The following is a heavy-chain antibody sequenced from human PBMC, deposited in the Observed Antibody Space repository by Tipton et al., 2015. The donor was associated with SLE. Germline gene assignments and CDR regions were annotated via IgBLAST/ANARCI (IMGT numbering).Heavy chain of an antibody. D-gene: IGHD2-15*01. CDR2: IYYSGST. V-gene: IGHV4-59*01. J-gene: IGHJ4*02. CDR1: GGSISSYY. CDR3: ARLGVVKGAY. Sequence: TLSLTCTVSGGSISSYYWSWIRQPPGKGLEWIGYIYYSGSTHYSPSLMSRATISADTSKNQFSLKVTSVTAADTAVYYCARLGVVKGAYWGQGTLVTVSS.